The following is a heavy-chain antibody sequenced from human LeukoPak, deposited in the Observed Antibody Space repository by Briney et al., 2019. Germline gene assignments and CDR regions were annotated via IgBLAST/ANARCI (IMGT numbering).Heavy chain of an antibody. J-gene: IGHJ3*01. CDR1: GYTFTNYW. V-gene: IGHV5-51*01. CDR3: AKRDCSKTTCYSIGDAFDV. Sequence: GESLKISCKASGYTFTNYWIGWVRQMPGKGLEWMGIIYPDDSETKYSPSFQGQVAISADKSVTTAYLQWISLKASDTAMYYCAKRDCSKTTCYSIGDAFDVWGQGTMVTVSS. D-gene: IGHD2-2*01. CDR2: IYPDDSET.